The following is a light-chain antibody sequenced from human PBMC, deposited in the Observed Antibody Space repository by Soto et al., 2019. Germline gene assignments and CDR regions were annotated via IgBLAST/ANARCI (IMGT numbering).Light chain of an antibody. CDR2: DAS. J-gene: IGKJ2*01. Sequence: EFVLTQSPGTLSLSPGERATLSCRASQTVRNNYLAWYQQKPGQAPRLLIYDASSRATGIPDRFSGSGSGTDFTLTISSLEPEDFAVYYCQQRSSRPPMYTFGQGTKVDIK. V-gene: IGKV3D-20*02. CDR3: QQRSSRPPMYT. CDR1: QTVRNNY.